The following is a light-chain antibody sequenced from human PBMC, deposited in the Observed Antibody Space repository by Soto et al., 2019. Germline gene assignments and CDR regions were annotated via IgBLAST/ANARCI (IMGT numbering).Light chain of an antibody. CDR1: QSINSE. V-gene: IGKV3-15*01. CDR3: QQGHNWPLT. Sequence: EIVMTQSPATLSLSPGERAALSCRASQSINSELAWYQQKPGQPPRLLIYGASTRATGVPARFTGSESGSEFTLTISGLQSEDCAVYCCQQGHNWPLTFGQGTRLEI. J-gene: IGKJ2*01. CDR2: GAS.